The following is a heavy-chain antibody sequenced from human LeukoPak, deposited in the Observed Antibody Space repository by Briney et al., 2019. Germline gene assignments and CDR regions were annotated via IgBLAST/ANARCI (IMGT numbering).Heavy chain of an antibody. CDR3: ARGDTFGGVIDHFDY. V-gene: IGHV4-59*01. CDR1: GGSISSYY. J-gene: IGHJ4*02. D-gene: IGHD3-16*02. Sequence: TSETLSLTCTVSGGSISSYYWSWIRQPPGKGLEWIGYIYYSGSTNYNPSLKSRVTISVDTSKNQFSLKLSSVTAADTAVYYCARGDTFGGVIDHFDYWGQGTLVTVSS. CDR2: IYYSGST.